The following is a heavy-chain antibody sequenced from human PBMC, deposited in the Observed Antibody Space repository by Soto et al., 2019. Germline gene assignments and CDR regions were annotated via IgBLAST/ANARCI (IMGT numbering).Heavy chain of an antibody. CDR3: ARRDDYGDYVNWFDP. Sequence: SETSLTCAVYGGSFSGYYWSWIRQPPGKGLEWIGEINHSGSTNYNPSLKSRVTISVDTSKNQFSLKLSSVTAADTAVYYCARRDDYGDYVNWFDPWGQGTLVTVSS. CDR1: GGSFSGYY. D-gene: IGHD4-17*01. CDR2: INHSGST. V-gene: IGHV4-34*01. J-gene: IGHJ5*02.